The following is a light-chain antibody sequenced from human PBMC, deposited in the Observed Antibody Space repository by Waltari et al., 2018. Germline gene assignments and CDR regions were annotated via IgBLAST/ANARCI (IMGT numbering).Light chain of an antibody. CDR2: GAS. CDR1: QSVSSSF. Sequence: ETVLTQSPATLSLSPGERATLSCRASQSVSSSFLAWYQQKPGQAPRLLIYGASSRATGIPDRFSGSGSGTDFTLTISRLEPEDFAVYYCQQYGSSLFTFGGGTKVEIK. J-gene: IGKJ4*01. CDR3: QQYGSSLFT. V-gene: IGKV3-20*01.